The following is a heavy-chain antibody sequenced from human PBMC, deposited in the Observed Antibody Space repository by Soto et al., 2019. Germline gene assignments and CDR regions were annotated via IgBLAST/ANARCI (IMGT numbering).Heavy chain of an antibody. CDR1: GGSVSSGSYY. J-gene: IGHJ4*02. Sequence: PSETLSLTCTVSGGSVSSGSYYWSWIRQPPGKGLEWIGYIYHSGSTNYNPSLKSRVTISVDTSKNQFSLKLSSVTAADTAVYYCASVPRGYSYGYLVYWGQGTLVTVSS. CDR2: IYHSGST. D-gene: IGHD5-18*01. V-gene: IGHV4-61*01. CDR3: ASVPRGYSYGYLVY.